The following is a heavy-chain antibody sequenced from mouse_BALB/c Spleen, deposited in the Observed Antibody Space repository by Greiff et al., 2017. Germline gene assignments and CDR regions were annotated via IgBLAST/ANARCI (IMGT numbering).Heavy chain of an antibody. CDR1: GYSITSGYS. CDR3: ARTPLTTVVARYAMDY. D-gene: IGHD1-1*01. CDR2: IHYSGST. V-gene: IGHV3-1*02. J-gene: IGHJ4*01. Sequence: DVKLQESGPDLVKPSQSLSLTCTVTGYSITSGYSWHWIRQFPGNKLEWMGYIHYSGSTNYNPSLKSRISITRDTSKNQFFLQLNSVTTEDTATYYCARTPLTTVVARYAMDYWGQGTSVTVSS.